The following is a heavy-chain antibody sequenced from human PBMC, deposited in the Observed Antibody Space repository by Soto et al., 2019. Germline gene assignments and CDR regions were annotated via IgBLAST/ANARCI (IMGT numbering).Heavy chain of an antibody. D-gene: IGHD2-15*01. V-gene: IGHV1-69*08. Sequence: QVQLVQSGAEVKKPGSSVKVSCKASGGTFSSYTISWVRQAPGQGLEWMGRIIPILGIANYAQKFQGRVTITADKSTGTAYMELSSLRAEDTAVYYCARDRLGYCSGGSCYRGYYDYGMDVWGQGTTVTVSS. CDR3: ARDRLGYCSGGSCYRGYYDYGMDV. CDR1: GGTFSSYT. J-gene: IGHJ6*02. CDR2: IIPILGIA.